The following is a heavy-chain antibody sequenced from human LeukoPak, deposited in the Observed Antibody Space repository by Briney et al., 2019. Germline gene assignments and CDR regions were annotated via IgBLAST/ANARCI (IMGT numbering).Heavy chain of an antibody. CDR3: ARGGVLLRARGSDY. CDR2: INHSGST. V-gene: IGHV4-34*01. CDR1: GGSFSGYY. D-gene: IGHD3-10*01. J-gene: IGHJ4*02. Sequence: PSETLSLTCAVYGGSFSGYYWSWIRQPPGKGLEWIGEINHSGSTNYNPSLKSRVTISVDTSKNQFSLKLSSVTAADTAVYYCARGGVLLRARGSDYWGQGTLVTVSS.